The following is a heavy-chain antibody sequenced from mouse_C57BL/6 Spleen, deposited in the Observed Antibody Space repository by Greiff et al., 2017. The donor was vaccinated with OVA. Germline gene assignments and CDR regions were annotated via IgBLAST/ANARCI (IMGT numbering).Heavy chain of an antibody. V-gene: IGHV5-6*01. D-gene: IGHD2-1*01. CDR2: ISSGGSYT. J-gene: IGHJ2*01. CDR3: ARLGGNSFDY. CDR1: GFTFSSYG. Sequence: EVNLVESGGDLVKPGGSLKLSCAASGFTFSSYGMSWVRQTPDKRLEWVATISSGGSYTYYPDSVKGRFTISRDNAKNTLYLQMSSLKSEDTAMYYCARLGGNSFDYWGQGTTLTVSS.